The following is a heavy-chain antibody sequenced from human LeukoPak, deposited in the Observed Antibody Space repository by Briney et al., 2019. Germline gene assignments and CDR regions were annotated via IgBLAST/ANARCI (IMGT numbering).Heavy chain of an antibody. D-gene: IGHD6-25*01. V-gene: IGHV4-59*01. Sequence: PSETLSLTCTVSGGSISSYYWSWIRQPPGKGLEWIGYIYYSGSTNYNPSLKSRVTISVDTSKNQLSLKLSSVTAADTAVYYCARDPAAPSGMDVWGKGTTVTVSS. CDR2: IYYSGST. CDR1: GGSISSYY. CDR3: ARDPAAPSGMDV. J-gene: IGHJ6*04.